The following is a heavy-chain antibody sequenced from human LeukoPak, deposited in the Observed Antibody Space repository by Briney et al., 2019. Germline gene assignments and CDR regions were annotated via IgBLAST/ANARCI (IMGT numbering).Heavy chain of an antibody. D-gene: IGHD3-22*01. V-gene: IGHV4-31*03. CDR1: GGSISNGGYY. CDR2: INNSGTT. J-gene: IGHJ3*02. CDR3: ARQDYYDSSGFKGRAFDI. Sequence: PSETLSLTCTVSGGSISNGGYYWTWIRQHPGKGLEWIGHINNSGTTDYNPSLKSRLTISLDTSKNQFSLNLSSVTAADTAVYYCARQDYYDSSGFKGRAFDIWGQGTMVVVSS.